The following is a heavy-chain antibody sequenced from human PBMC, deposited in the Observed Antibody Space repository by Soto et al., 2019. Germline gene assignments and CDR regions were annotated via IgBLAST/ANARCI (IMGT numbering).Heavy chain of an antibody. CDR1: GFTFSNYA. V-gene: IGHV3-23*01. CDR2: VRGSGTFA. J-gene: IGHJ4*02. Sequence: GGSLRLSCVASGFTFSNYAMSWVRQAPGKGLDWVSAVRGSGTFAYYADSVKGRFTISRDNSKNTVFLQMNSLRAEDTAIYYCAKDSIKGAYGYWGQGILVTVSS. D-gene: IGHD3-16*01. CDR3: AKDSIKGAYGY.